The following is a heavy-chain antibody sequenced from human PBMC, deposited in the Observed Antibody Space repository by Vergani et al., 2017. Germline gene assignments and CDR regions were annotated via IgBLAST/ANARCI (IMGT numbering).Heavy chain of an antibody. CDR2: IYYSGST. CDR1: GGSISSSSYY. V-gene: IGHV4-39*01. J-gene: IGHJ3*02. Sequence: QLQLQESGPGLVKPSETLSLTCTVSGGSISSSSYYWGGRRPRPGKGLEWIGSIYYSGSTYHNPTLKRRVTISVDTTKNQFSLKLNAVTAADTAVYYCARRHYALDIWGQGTMVTVSS. CDR3: ARRHYALDI.